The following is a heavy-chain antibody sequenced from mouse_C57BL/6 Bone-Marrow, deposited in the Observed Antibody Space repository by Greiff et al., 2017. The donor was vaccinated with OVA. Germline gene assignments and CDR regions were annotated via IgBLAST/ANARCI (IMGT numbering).Heavy chain of an antibody. J-gene: IGHJ1*03. CDR1: GYSITSDY. CDR3: ARAHYYGSSYWYFDV. V-gene: IGHV3-8*01. D-gene: IGHD1-1*01. Sequence: VQLQQSGPGLAKPSQTLSLTCSVTGYSITSDYWNWIRKFPGNKLEYMGYISYSGSTYYNPSLKSRISITRDTSKNQYYLQLNSVTTEDTATYYCARAHYYGSSYWYFDVWGTGTTVTVSS. CDR2: ISYSGST.